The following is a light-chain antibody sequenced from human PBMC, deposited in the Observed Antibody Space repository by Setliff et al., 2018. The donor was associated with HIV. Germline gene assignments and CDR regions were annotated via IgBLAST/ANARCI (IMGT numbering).Light chain of an antibody. CDR3: SSYAITNTLP. CDR2: EVR. J-gene: IGLJ1*01. Sequence: QSVLTQPASVSGSPGQSITISRTGTSSDVGGYSYVSWYQQHPGKAPKLIIYEVRNRPSGVSNRFSGSKSGNTASLTISGLQAEDEADYYCSSYAITNTLPFGTGTKV. CDR1: SSDVGGYSY. V-gene: IGLV2-14*01.